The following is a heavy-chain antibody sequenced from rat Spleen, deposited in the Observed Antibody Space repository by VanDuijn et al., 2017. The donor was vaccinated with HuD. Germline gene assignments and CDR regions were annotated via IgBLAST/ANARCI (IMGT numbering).Heavy chain of an antibody. V-gene: IGHV5-58*01. D-gene: IGHD4-3*01. J-gene: IGHJ2*01. CDR3: TRSGYGYTFDY. CDR2: INTDGGGT. CDR1: GFTFSSSW. Sequence: EVQLVETGGGSVQPGGSLKLSCVTSGFTFSSSWMYWIRQAPGKGLEWVSAINTDGGGTYYPDSVKGRFTISRDDSKSIVYLQMNSIRSEDTGIYYCTRSGYGYTFDYWGQGVMVTVSS.